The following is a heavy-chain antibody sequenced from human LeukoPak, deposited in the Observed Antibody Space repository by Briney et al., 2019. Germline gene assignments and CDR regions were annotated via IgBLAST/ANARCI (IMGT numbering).Heavy chain of an antibody. CDR2: ISAYNGNT. D-gene: IGHD2-2*02. J-gene: IGHJ6*02. Sequence: ASVKVSCKASGYTFTSYGISWVRQAPGQGLEWMGWISAYNGNTNYAQKLQGRVPMTTDTSTSTAYMELRSLRSDDTAVYYCARKALYPYYYGMDVWGQGTTVTVSS. CDR1: GYTFTSYG. CDR3: ARKALYPYYYGMDV. V-gene: IGHV1-18*01.